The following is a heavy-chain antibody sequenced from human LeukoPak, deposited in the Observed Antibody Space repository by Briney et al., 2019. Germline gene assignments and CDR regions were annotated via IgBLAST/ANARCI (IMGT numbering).Heavy chain of an antibody. J-gene: IGHJ4*02. Sequence: PGGSLRLSCAASGFTFSNYAMNWVRQAPGKGLEWVANIKEDGSEKYYVDSVKGRFIISRDNAKNSLYLQMNSLRAEDTAVYYCARGEHSSFDYWGQGTLVTVSS. CDR1: GFTFSNYA. CDR2: IKEDGSEK. D-gene: IGHD6-6*01. CDR3: ARGEHSSFDY. V-gene: IGHV3-7*01.